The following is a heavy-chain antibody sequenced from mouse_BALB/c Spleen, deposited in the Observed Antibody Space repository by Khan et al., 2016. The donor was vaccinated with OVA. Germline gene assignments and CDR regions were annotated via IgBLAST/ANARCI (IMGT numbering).Heavy chain of an antibody. Sequence: QIQLVQSGPELKKPGETFKIPCKASGYTFTNYGMNWVKQAPGKGLKWMGWTNTYTGQPTYADDFKGRFAFSLETSASTAYLQINNLENEDTATYDCARSNAYWYFDVWGAGTTVTVSS. CDR1: GYTFTNYG. CDR3: ARSNAYWYFDV. J-gene: IGHJ1*01. CDR2: TNTYTGQP. V-gene: IGHV9-3-1*01.